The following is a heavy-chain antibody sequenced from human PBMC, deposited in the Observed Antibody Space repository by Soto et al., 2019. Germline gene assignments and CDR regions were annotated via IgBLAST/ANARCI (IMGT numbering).Heavy chain of an antibody. Sequence: QVQLVESGGGVVQPGRSLRLSCAASGFTFSSYGMHWVRQAPGKGMEWVAVIWYDGRNKYYADSVKGRFTTSRDNSKNTRYLQMNSLRAEDTAVYYCARDPLIAAAGLDYWGQGTLVTVSS. D-gene: IGHD6-13*01. CDR2: IWYDGRNK. CDR1: GFTFSSYG. V-gene: IGHV3-33*01. CDR3: ARDPLIAAAGLDY. J-gene: IGHJ4*02.